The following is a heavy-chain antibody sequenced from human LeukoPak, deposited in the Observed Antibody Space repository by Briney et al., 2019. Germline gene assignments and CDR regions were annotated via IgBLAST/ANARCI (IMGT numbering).Heavy chain of an antibody. V-gene: IGHV4-4*02. J-gene: IGHJ4*02. Sequence: SETLSLTCTVSLDSTTSNFWTWVRQPPGKGLEWIGEIHRSGSPNYNPSPQSRVTISIDRSRNQIVLELSSVTAADTAFYYCAREIIGGFNPGAYWGQGTLVTVSS. CDR3: AREIIGGFNPGAY. CDR1: LDSTTSNF. CDR2: IHRSGSP. D-gene: IGHD3-16*02.